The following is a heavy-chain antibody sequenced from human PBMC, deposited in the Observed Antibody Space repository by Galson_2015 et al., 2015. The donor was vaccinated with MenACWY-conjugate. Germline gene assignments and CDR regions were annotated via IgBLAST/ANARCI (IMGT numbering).Heavy chain of an antibody. CDR3: NPDIMTGYADY. D-gene: IGHD3-9*01. V-gene: IGHV3-23*01. CDR2: ISGTGAISGSGGST. CDR1: GFTFSTSA. J-gene: IGHJ4*02. Sequence: SLRLSCAGSGFTFSTSAISWVRQAPGKGLQWVSAISGTGAISGSGGSTFYADSVKGRFTISRDNSKNTLYLQMNSLRVDDTAVYYCNPDIMTGYADYWGQGTLVTVSS.